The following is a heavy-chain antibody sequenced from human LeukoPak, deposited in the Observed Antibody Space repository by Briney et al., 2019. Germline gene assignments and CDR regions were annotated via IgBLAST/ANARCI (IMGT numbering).Heavy chain of an antibody. V-gene: IGHV3-21*01. Sequence: VGSLRGSSAAPGLNFRIYMMNWGRPALREGLESDASISSHSRYIYYADSVTRRFTISRDNAKNSLYLQMNSLRAEDTPVYYCARVGGDYVLWDDYWGQGTLVTVSS. J-gene: IGHJ4*02. CDR3: ARVGGDYVLWDDY. CDR1: GLNFRIYM. CDR2: ISSHSRYI. D-gene: IGHD4-17*01.